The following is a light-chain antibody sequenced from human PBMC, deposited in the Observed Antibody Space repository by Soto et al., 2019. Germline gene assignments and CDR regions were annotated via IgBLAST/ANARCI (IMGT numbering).Light chain of an antibody. CDR1: QDIRNE. J-gene: IGKJ1*01. CDR2: AAS. CDR3: LQDYYYPRT. Sequence: AIQMTQSPSSLSASVGDRVTITCRASQDIRNELSWYQHNPGKAPKLLIYAASYLQGGVPSRFRGAGSGTAFTRTITSLQPEDFATDYYLQDYYYPRTFGQGTKV. V-gene: IGKV1-6*01.